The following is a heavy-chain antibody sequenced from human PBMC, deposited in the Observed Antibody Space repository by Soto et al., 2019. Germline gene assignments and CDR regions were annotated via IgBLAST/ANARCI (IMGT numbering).Heavy chain of an antibody. D-gene: IGHD3-10*01. CDR2: TYYRSRWYH. J-gene: IGHJ4*02. Sequence: PSQTLSLTCVISGDSVSSNSAAWNWIRRSPSRGLEWLGRTYYRSRWYHDYAISLKSRITINADTTKNQLSLQLNSVTPEDTAVYYCARSKGDLDYWGQGTLVTVSS. V-gene: IGHV6-1*01. CDR3: ARSKGDLDY. CDR1: GDSVSSNSAA.